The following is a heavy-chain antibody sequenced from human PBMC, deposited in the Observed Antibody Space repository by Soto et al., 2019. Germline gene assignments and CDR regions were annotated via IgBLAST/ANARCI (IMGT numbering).Heavy chain of an antibody. Sequence: SGPTLVNPTETLTLTCTVSGFSLSNARMGVSWIRQPPGKALEWLAHIFSNDEKSYSTSLKSRLTISKDTSKSQVVLTMTNMDPVDTATYYCARVFGGVVVQASIVDDYYMDVWGKGTTVTVSS. D-gene: IGHD2-2*01. CDR2: IFSNDEK. J-gene: IGHJ6*03. CDR1: GFSLSNARMG. CDR3: ARVFGGVVVQASIVDDYYMDV. V-gene: IGHV2-26*01.